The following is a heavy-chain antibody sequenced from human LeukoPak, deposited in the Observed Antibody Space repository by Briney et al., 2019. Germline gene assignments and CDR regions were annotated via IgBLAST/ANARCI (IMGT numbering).Heavy chain of an antibody. Sequence: SVKVSCKASGDTFSSYAISWVRQAPGQGLEWMGGIIPVLSTANYAQKFQGRVTMTADESTSTTYMELSRLRSEDTAVYYCANTRGDIYYCYMDVWGKGTTVTISS. CDR1: GDTFSSYA. V-gene: IGHV1-69*13. J-gene: IGHJ6*03. CDR2: IIPVLSTA. CDR3: ANTRGDIYYCYMDV. D-gene: IGHD3-16*01.